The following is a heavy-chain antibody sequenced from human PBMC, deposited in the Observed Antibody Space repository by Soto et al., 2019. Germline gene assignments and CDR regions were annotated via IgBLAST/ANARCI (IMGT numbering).Heavy chain of an antibody. CDR2: INHSGST. Sequence: PSETLSLTCAVSGGSISSSNWWSWVRQPPGKGLEWIGEINHSGSTNYNPSLKSRVTISVDTSKNQFSLKLSSVTAADTAVYYCARGSRLRLGELSPQLYYFDYWGQGTLVTVSS. CDR1: GGSISSSNW. CDR3: ARGSRLRLGELSPQLYYFDY. D-gene: IGHD3-16*02. J-gene: IGHJ4*02. V-gene: IGHV4-4*02.